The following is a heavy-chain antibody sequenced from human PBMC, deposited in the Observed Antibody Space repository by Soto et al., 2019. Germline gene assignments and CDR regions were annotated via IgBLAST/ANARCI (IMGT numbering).Heavy chain of an antibody. V-gene: IGHV5-10-1*01. J-gene: IGHJ4*02. CDR1: GYSFAGYW. Sequence: PVGSLKISCKGAGYSFAGYWITWVRQKPGKGLEWMGRIDPSDSQTYYSPSFRGHVTISVTKSITTVFLQWSSLRASDTAMYYCASQIYDSDTGPNFQYYFDSWGQGTPVTVSS. CDR3: ASQIYDSDTGPNFQYYFDS. CDR2: IDPSDSQT. D-gene: IGHD3-22*01.